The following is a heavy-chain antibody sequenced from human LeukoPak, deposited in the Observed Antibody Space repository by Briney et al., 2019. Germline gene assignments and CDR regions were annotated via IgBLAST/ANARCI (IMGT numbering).Heavy chain of an antibody. CDR2: IYYSGST. D-gene: IGHD4-17*01. V-gene: IGHV4-59*01. CDR3: ARGGDYGDYSAFDI. Sequence: KPSETLSLTCTVSGGSISSYYWSWIRQPPGKGLEWIGYIYYSGSTNYNPSLKSRVTISVDTSKNQFSLKLSSVTAADTAVYYCARGGDYGDYSAFDIWGQGTMVTVSS. J-gene: IGHJ3*02. CDR1: GGSISSYY.